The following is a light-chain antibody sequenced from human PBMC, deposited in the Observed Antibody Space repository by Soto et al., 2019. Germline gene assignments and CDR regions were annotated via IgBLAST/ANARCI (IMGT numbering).Light chain of an antibody. CDR1: ESISSY. CDR3: QQANSFPLT. Sequence: DIQMTQSTSILSASVGDRFTITCLASESISSYLSWYQQTPGKAPKLLIYAASSLQSGVPSRFSGSGSGTDFTLTISSLQPEDFATYYCQQANSFPLTFCGGTKVDI. J-gene: IGKJ4*01. CDR2: AAS. V-gene: IGKV1-12*01.